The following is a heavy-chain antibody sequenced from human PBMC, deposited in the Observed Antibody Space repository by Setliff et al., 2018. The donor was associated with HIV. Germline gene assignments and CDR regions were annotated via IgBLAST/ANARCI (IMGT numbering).Heavy chain of an antibody. Sequence: SETLSLTCAVSGYPISSGYFWGWIRQPPGKGLEWIGYVYYSGITYYNPSLKSRVTMSVDTSKNQFSLNLSSVTAADTAVYYCARGKIVDTATITGLFYYHYIDVWGKGTTVTVSS. CDR2: VYYSGIT. CDR3: ARGKIVDTATITGLFYYHYIDV. V-gene: IGHV4-28*03. J-gene: IGHJ6*03. D-gene: IGHD5-18*01. CDR1: GYPISSGYF.